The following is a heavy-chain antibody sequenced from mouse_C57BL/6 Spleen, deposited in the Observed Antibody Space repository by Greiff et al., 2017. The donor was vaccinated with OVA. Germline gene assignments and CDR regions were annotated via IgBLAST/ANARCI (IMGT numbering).Heavy chain of an antibody. Sequence: VKLQQPGAELVKPGASVKMSCKASGYTFTSYWITWVKQRPGQGLEWIGDIYPGSGSTNCNEKFKSKATLTVDTSSSTAYMQLSSLTSEDSAVYYCARETTVVAHYYAMDYWGQGTSVTVSS. CDR1: GYTFTSYW. D-gene: IGHD1-1*01. J-gene: IGHJ4*01. CDR3: ARETTVVAHYYAMDY. V-gene: IGHV1-55*01. CDR2: IYPGSGST.